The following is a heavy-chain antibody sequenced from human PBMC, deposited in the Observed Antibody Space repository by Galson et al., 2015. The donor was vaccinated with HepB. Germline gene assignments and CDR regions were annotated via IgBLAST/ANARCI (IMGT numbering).Heavy chain of an antibody. CDR2: IYSGGST. CDR3: ARAAYCSSTSCYNVGRGVGYYYMDV. J-gene: IGHJ6*03. V-gene: IGHV3-53*01. D-gene: IGHD2-2*02. CDR1: GFTVSSNY. Sequence: SLRLSCAASGFTVSSNYMSWVRQAPGKGLEWVSVIYSGGSTYYADSVKGRFTISRDNSKNTLYLQMNSLRAEDTAVYYCARAAYCSSTSCYNVGRGVGYYYMDVWGKGTTVTVSS.